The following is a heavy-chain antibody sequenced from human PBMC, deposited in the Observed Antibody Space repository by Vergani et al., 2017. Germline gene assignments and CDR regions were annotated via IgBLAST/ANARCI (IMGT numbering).Heavy chain of an antibody. J-gene: IGHJ4*02. Sequence: QVHLQESGPGLVKPSETLSLSCTVSGGSISTGGYYWTWIRQRPGKALEWIGFVYDSGNTYYNPSLEGRVSISADTSKNQFSLKLNFVTAADTAVYYCARRSYMPAAPTYYSFDFWGRGTLVTVSS. D-gene: IGHD6-13*01. CDR2: VYDSGNT. V-gene: IGHV4-31*03. CDR1: GGSISTGGYY. CDR3: ARRSYMPAAPTYYSFDF.